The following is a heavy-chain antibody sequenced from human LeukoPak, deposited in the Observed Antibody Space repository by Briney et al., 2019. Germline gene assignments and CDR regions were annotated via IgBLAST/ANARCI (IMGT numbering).Heavy chain of an antibody. Sequence: PGGSLRLSCAASGFTFSSYSMNWVRQVPGKGLEWVSRISSSSSSIYYGDSVKGRFTISRDNAKNSLYLQMSSLRAEDTAVYYCTRDQGTPGPSYFDSWGQGTLVTVSS. V-gene: IGHV3-21*01. J-gene: IGHJ4*02. CDR2: ISSSSSSI. D-gene: IGHD2-15*01. CDR1: GFTFSSYS. CDR3: TRDQGTPGPSYFDS.